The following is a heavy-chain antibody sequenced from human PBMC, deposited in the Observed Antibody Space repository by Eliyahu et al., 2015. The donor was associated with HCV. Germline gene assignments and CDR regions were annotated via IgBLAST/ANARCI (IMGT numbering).Heavy chain of an antibody. V-gene: IGHV4-30-2*01. CDR3: ARGGLWYGFDY. Sequence: IYHSGSTYYNPSLKSRVTISVDRSKNQFSLKLSSVTAADTAVYYCARGGLWYGFDYWGQGTLVTVSS. D-gene: IGHD6-13*01. J-gene: IGHJ4*02. CDR2: IYHSGST.